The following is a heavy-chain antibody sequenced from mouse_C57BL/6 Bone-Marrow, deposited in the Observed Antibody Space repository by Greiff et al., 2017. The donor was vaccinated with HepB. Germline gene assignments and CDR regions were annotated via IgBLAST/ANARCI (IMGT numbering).Heavy chain of an antibody. CDR1: GFTFSSYA. CDR3: ARGGYDY. J-gene: IGHJ2*01. Sequence: VQLKESGGGLVKPGGSLKLSCAASGFTFSSYAMSWVRQTPEKRLEWVATISDGGSYTYYPDNVKGRFTISRDNAKNNLYLQMSHLKSEDTAMYYCARGGYDYWGQGTTLTVSS. V-gene: IGHV5-4*01. D-gene: IGHD2-2*01. CDR2: ISDGGSYT.